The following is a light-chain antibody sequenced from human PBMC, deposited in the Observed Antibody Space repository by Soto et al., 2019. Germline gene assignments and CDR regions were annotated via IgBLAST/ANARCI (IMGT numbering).Light chain of an antibody. Sequence: IQMTQSPSTLSSSLRDRVTITCRASQSINRWLAWYQQKPGKAPKLLIYEASTLQSGVPSRFSGSVSGTEGTITISGLMTEDGATYHCQQLNTLPFTFGQGTRLEIK. CDR1: QSINRW. J-gene: IGKJ5*01. CDR2: EAS. CDR3: QQLNTLPFT. V-gene: IGKV1-5*01.